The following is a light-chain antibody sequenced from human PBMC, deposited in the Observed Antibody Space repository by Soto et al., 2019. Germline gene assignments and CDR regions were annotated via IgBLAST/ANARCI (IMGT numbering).Light chain of an antibody. J-gene: IGLJ1*01. V-gene: IGLV1-44*01. CDR3: ISYTSDDVRYV. Sequence: QSVLTQPLSASASPGQRVTISCSGGSSNIGSNTVAWYQHLPGTAPPRLIFTAGQRPSGVPGRFSGSKSGNTASLTISGLQSEDEADYYCISYTSDDVRYVFGTGTKVTVL. CDR1: SSNIGSNT. CDR2: TAG.